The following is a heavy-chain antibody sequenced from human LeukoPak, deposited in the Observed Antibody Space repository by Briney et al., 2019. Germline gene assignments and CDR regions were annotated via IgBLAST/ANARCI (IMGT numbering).Heavy chain of an antibody. CDR2: INTNTGNP. D-gene: IGHD6-13*01. CDR1: GYTFSSYT. V-gene: IGHV7-4-1*02. J-gene: IGHJ4*02. CDR3: ARGGYGSSWYQGY. Sequence: ASVKVSCKASGYTFSSYTMNWVRQAPGQGLEWMGWINTNTGNPTYAQGFTDRFVFSLDTSVSTAYLQISSLKAEDTAVYYCARGGYGSSWYQGYWGQGTLVTVSS.